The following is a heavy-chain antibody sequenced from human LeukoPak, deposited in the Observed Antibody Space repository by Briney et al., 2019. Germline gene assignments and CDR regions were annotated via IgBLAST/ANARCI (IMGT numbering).Heavy chain of an antibody. J-gene: IGHJ6*03. D-gene: IGHD3-22*01. CDR1: GFTFSSYA. CDR2: ISYDGSTK. CDR3: ARDGRYYYDSSGYRYYYYYYMDV. V-gene: IGHV3-30*04. Sequence: GGSLRLSCAASGFTFSSYAMHWVRQAPGKGLEWVAVISYDGSTKYYADSVKGRFTISRDNSKNTLYLQMNSLRAEDTAVYSCARDGRYYYDSSGYRYYYYYYMDVWGKGTTVTVSS.